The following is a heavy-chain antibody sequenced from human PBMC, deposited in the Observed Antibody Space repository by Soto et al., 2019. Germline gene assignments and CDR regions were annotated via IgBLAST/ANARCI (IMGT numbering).Heavy chain of an antibody. Sequence: EVQLVESGGGLVQPGGSLRLSCAASGFTVSSNYMSWVRQAPGKGLEWVSVIYRGGSTYYADSVKGRFTISRDNSKNTLCFQMNSLRAGDTAVYYCARDGSGSYYTQYYYYYGMDVWGHGTTVTVSS. CDR3: ARDGSGSYYTQYYYYYGMDV. V-gene: IGHV3-66*01. CDR1: GFTVSSNY. CDR2: IYRGGST. J-gene: IGHJ6*02. D-gene: IGHD3-10*01.